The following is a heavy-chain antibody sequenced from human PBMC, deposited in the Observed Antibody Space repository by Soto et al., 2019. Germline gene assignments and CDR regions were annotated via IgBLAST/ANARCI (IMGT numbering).Heavy chain of an antibody. V-gene: IGHV2-5*01. D-gene: IGHD3-16*01. CDR2: IFWNDDK. Sequence: QITLKESGPTLVKPTQTLTLTCSFSGFSLATNGVGVGWIRQPPGKALEWLALIFWNDDKRYSPSLKSRLTPTNDTSRNNVGLTSANMDPVDTSTYCCAYSVSLDDYVSWYFDPWGSGTPVTVSS. J-gene: IGHJ2*01. CDR3: AYSVSLDDYVSWYFDP. CDR1: GFSLATNGVG.